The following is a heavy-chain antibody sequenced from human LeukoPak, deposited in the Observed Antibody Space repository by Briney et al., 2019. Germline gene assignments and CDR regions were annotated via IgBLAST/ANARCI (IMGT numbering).Heavy chain of an antibody. CDR2: ISGSGGGT. CDR1: GFTFSSYA. CDR3: VKDLGRYRNNCFDY. D-gene: IGHD1-26*01. V-gene: IGHV3-23*01. J-gene: IGHJ4*02. Sequence: GGSLRLSCAASGFTFSSYAMSWVRQAPEKGLEWVSTISGSGGGTYYADSVKGRFTISRDDSKNTLYLQMNSLRAEDTAVYYCVKDLGRYRNNCFDYWGQGTPVTVSS.